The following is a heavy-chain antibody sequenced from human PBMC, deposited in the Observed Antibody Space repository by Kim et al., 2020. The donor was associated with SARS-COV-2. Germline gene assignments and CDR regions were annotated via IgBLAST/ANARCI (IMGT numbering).Heavy chain of an antibody. J-gene: IGHJ5*02. V-gene: IGHV4-31*02. D-gene: IGHD2-2*01. Sequence: LKSRVTISVDTSKNQFSLKLSSVTAADTAVYYCARASSQDIVVVPAAIDPWGQGTLVTVSS. CDR3: ARASSQDIVVVPAAIDP.